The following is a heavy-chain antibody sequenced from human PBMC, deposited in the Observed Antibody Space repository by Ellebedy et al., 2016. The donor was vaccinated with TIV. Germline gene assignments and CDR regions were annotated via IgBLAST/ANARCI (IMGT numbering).Heavy chain of an antibody. V-gene: IGHV1-2*02. CDR2: INPNSGDT. J-gene: IGHJ4*02. D-gene: IGHD4-17*01. Sequence: ASVKVSCKASGFTFTGYYMHWVRQAPGQGLEWVGWINPNSGDTIYAPKFQGRVSLTRDTSITTAYMELSSLKSDDSAVYYCVRVRLSTVTTMNFWGQGTLVSVSA. CDR1: GFTFTGYY. CDR3: VRVRLSTVTTMNF.